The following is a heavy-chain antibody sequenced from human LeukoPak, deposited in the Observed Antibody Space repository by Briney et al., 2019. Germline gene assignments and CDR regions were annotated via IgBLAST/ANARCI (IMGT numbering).Heavy chain of an antibody. CDR2: IYYGGST. D-gene: IGHD6-19*01. Sequence: PSETLSLTCTVSGYSISSGYYWGWIRQPPMKGLEWIGTIYYGGSTYYNPSLKSRVTISVDTSKNQFSLKLSSVTAADTAVYYCARVRSGGWYDYWGQGILVTVSS. CDR1: GYSISSGYY. CDR3: ARVRSGGWYDY. V-gene: IGHV4-38-2*02. J-gene: IGHJ4*02.